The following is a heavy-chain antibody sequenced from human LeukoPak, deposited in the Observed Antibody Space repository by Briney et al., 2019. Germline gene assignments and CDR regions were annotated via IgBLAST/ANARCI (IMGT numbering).Heavy chain of an antibody. D-gene: IGHD2-2*01. Sequence: PGRSLRLSCAASGFTFSSYAMSWVRQAPGKGLEWVSAISGSGGSTYYADSVKGRFTISRDNSKNTLYLQMNSLRAEDTAVYYCAIKSGIPAAIEYWGQGTLVTVSS. CDR2: ISGSGGST. CDR3: AIKSGIPAAIEY. V-gene: IGHV3-23*01. J-gene: IGHJ4*02. CDR1: GFTFSSYA.